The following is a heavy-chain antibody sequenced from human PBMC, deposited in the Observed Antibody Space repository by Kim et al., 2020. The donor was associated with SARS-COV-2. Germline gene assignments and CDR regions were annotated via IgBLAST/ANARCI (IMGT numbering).Heavy chain of an antibody. D-gene: IGHD1-7*01. CDR3: ARDEGITGTTQNP. Sequence: YAQKFQCRVTMTRDSAISTAYMELSRLRSDDTAVYYCARDEGITGTTQNPWGQGTLVTVSS. V-gene: IGHV1-2*02. J-gene: IGHJ5*02.